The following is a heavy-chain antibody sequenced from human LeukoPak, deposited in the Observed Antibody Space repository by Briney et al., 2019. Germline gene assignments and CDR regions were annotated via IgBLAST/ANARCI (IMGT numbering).Heavy chain of an antibody. V-gene: IGHV3-74*01. CDR2: INSDGSST. CDR3: ARQLRSITVIVVGVNAFDI. D-gene: IGHD3-22*01. CDR1: GFTFSSYS. Sequence: GGSLRLSCAASGFTFSSYSMNWVRQAPGKGLVWVSRINSDGSSTSYADSVKGRFTISRDNAKNTLYLQMNSLRAGDTAVYYCARQLRSITVIVVGVNAFDIWGQGTMVTVSS. J-gene: IGHJ3*02.